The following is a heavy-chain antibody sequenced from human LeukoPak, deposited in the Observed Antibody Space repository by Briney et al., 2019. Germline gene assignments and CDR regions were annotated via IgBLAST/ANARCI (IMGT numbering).Heavy chain of an antibody. J-gene: IGHJ4*02. D-gene: IGHD2-15*01. Sequence: PSETLSLTCAVSGYSITSSSWWGWIRQPPGKGLEWIGYIYHSGTTYYNPSLQSRVTMSVDTSKNQFSLKLSSVTAVDTAVYYCARKENVYCYFDYWGQGTLVTVSS. CDR1: GYSITSSSW. V-gene: IGHV4-28*01. CDR3: ARKENVYCYFDY. CDR2: IYHSGTT.